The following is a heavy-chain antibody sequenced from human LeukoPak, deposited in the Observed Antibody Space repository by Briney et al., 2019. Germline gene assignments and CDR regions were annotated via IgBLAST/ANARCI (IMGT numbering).Heavy chain of an antibody. J-gene: IGHJ4*02. CDR1: GFTFSTSA. D-gene: IGHD5-18*01. CDR2: FGTDGDT. V-gene: IGHV3-23*01. CDR3: AKAIGYSYGCFDY. Sequence: GGSLSLSCAASGFTFSTSALNWVRQAPGKGLEWVSAFGTDGDTYYADSVKGRFTISRDNSKNTLYLQMNSLRAEDTAVYYCAKAIGYSYGCFDYWGEGTLVTVSS.